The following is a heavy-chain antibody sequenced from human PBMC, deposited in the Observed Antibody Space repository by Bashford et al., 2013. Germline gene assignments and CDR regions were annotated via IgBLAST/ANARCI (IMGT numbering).Heavy chain of an antibody. CDR1: GASVTSDQNY. CDR2: ILHSGRY. CDR3: ARGWGPSGAYPAAGRGGIDS. V-gene: IGHV4-30-4*01. J-gene: IGHJ4*02. Sequence: SETLSLTCSVSGASVTSDQNYWTWIRQYPGKGLEWIGYILHSGRYYYTPSLRSRLAISLDTSRRQFSLYLSSVTVADTALYYCARGWGPSGAYPAAGRGGIDSWGQGA. D-gene: IGHD3-16*01.